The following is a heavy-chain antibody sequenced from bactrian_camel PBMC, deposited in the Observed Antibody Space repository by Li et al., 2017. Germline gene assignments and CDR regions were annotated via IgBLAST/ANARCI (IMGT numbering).Heavy chain of an antibody. CDR1: GGIFTNYD. CDR2: INSRGSMS. J-gene: IGHJ4*01. V-gene: IGHV3S40*01. CDR3: AAAGTVWWWSLLQRWSYSY. Sequence: VQLVESGGGLVQPGGSLRLTCVVSGGIFTNYDMTWVRQAPGKGLEWVSSINSRGSMSNYADSVKGRFTISVDNAKNTLDLQMNSLKPEDTAMYYCAAAGTVWWWSLLQRWSYSYWGQGTQVTVST. D-gene: IGHD2*01.